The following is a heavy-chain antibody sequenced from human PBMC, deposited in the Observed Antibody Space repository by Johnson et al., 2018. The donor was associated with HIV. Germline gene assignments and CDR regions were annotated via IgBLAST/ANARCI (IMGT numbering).Heavy chain of an antibody. Sequence: VQLVESGGGVVQPGRSLRLSCAASGFTFSSYAMHWVRQAPGKGLEWAAVISFDGSNKYFADSVKGRFTISRDNSKNTLYLQMNSLRAEDTAVYYCASGVYSSSWSWDVAFDIWGQGTMVTVSS. V-gene: IGHV3-30*04. D-gene: IGHD6-13*01. CDR3: ASGVYSSSWSWDVAFDI. J-gene: IGHJ3*02. CDR2: ISFDGSNK. CDR1: GFTFSSYA.